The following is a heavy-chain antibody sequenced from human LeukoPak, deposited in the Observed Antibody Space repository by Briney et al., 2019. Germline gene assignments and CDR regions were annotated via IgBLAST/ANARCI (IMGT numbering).Heavy chain of an antibody. D-gene: IGHD2/OR15-2a*01. Sequence: PSETLSLTCGVSGGSIDITNYWRWVRQAPGRGLEWIGEISHDGTTNYDSSLRSRVAMSFDRANNQFSLSLTSVTAADTAVYYCTRENRPFCPFAFWGQGVLVTVSS. J-gene: IGHJ4*02. CDR2: ISHDGTT. CDR3: TRENRPFCPFAF. V-gene: IGHV4-4*02. CDR1: GGSIDITNY.